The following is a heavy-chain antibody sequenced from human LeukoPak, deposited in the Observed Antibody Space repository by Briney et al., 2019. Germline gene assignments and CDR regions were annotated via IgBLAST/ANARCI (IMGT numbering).Heavy chain of an antibody. CDR3: AKDVTGTGAFDI. CDR2: ITWNSGTR. J-gene: IGHJ3*02. CDR1: GFTFDDYA. D-gene: IGHD1-7*01. V-gene: IGHV3-9*01. Sequence: GGSLRLSCAASGFTFDDYAMHWVRQGPGKGLEWVSGITWNSGTRGYADSVKGRFTISRDNAKNSLYLQMNSLRAEDTALYYCAKDVTGTGAFDIWGQGTMVTVSS.